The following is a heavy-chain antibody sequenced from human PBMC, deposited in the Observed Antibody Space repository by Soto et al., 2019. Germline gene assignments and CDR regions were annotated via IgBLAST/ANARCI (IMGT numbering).Heavy chain of an antibody. CDR1: GYTFTSYY. Sequence: ASVKVSCKASGYTFTSYYMHWVRQAPGQGLEWMGIINPSGGSTSYAQKFQGRVTMTRDTSTSTVYMELSSLRSEDTAVYYCAGDLWVRYCSSTSCYSASDYWGQGTLVTVSS. V-gene: IGHV1-46*01. CDR2: INPSGGST. CDR3: AGDLWVRYCSSTSCYSASDY. D-gene: IGHD2-2*01. J-gene: IGHJ4*02.